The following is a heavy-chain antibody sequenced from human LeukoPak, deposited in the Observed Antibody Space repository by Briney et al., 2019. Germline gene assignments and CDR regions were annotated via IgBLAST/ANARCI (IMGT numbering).Heavy chain of an antibody. V-gene: IGHV1-18*01. CDR3: ARGNYYYYMDV. Sequence: ASVKVSCKXSGYTFTSYGISWVRQAPGQGLERMGWISAYNGNTNYAQKLQGRVTMTTDTSTSTAYMEPRSLRPDDTTVYYCARGNYYYYMDVWGKGTTVTVSS. CDR2: ISAYNGNT. CDR1: GYTFTSYG. J-gene: IGHJ6*03.